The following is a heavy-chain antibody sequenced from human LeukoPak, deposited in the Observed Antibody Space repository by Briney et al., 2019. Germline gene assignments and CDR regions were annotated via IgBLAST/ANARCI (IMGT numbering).Heavy chain of an antibody. Sequence: SETLSLTCSVSGGSISSDSYSWSWIRQPAGKGLEWIGRIYTSGSTNYNPSLKSRVTISVDTSKDQFSLKVSSVTAADTAVYYCARSYSSSSVLSYYYFYMDVWGKGTTVTVSS. CDR2: IYTSGST. J-gene: IGHJ6*03. D-gene: IGHD6-13*01. V-gene: IGHV4-61*02. CDR3: ARSYSSSSVLSYYYFYMDV. CDR1: GGSISSDSYS.